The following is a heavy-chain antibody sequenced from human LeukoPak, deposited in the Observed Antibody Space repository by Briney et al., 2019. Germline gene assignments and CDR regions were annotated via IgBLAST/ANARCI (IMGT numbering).Heavy chain of an antibody. CDR2: VSYDGSYK. D-gene: IGHD3-3*01. CDR3: ARASLEWLFPYYYYYYYMDV. Sequence: TGGSLRLSCAATGFTFSNFAMHWVRQAPGKGLEWVAVVSYDGSYKYYADSVKGRFTISRDNSKNTLYLQMNSLRAEDTAVYYCARASLEWLFPYYYYYYYMDVWGKGTTVTVSS. V-gene: IGHV3-30*04. J-gene: IGHJ6*03. CDR1: GFTFSNFA.